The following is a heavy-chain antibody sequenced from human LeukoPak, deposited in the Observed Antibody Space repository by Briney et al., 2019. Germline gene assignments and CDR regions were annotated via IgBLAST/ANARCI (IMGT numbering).Heavy chain of an antibody. CDR1: GFTFSSYA. CDR2: ISGSGGST. CDR3: ANQNPTSAVTKKDYYYYGMDV. J-gene: IGHJ6*02. D-gene: IGHD4-17*01. Sequence: PGGSLRLSCAASGFTFSSYAMSWVRQAPGKGLEWVSAISGSGGSTYYADSVKGRFTISRDNSKNTLYLQMNSLRAEDTAVYYCANQNPTSAVTKKDYYYYGMDVWGQGTTVTVSS. V-gene: IGHV3-23*01.